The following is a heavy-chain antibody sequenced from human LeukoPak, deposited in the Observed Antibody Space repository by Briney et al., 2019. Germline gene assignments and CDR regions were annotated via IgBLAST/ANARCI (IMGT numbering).Heavy chain of an antibody. CDR3: ARAQDSRFDY. CDR1: GFTFSSYS. D-gene: IGHD6-13*01. J-gene: IGHJ4*02. Sequence: PGGSLRLSCAASGFTFSSYSMNWVRQAPGKGLEWVSSISSSSSHIYYADSVKGRFTISRDNAKNSLYLQMNSLRAEDTAVYYCARAQDSRFDYWGQGTLVTVSS. V-gene: IGHV3-21*01. CDR2: ISSSSSHI.